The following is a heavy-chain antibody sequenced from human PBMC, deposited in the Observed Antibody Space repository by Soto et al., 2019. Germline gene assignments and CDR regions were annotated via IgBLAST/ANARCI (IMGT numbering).Heavy chain of an antibody. D-gene: IGHD3-22*01. CDR3: ASGAAFYYDTSRY. Sequence: GGSLRLSCAAPGFNFNVHALHWIRQAPGEGLEWVAVMSPGGNSQYYADSVKGRFTISRDTSKSTLYLQMTSLRPEDTAVYYCASGAAFYYDTSRYWGQGTLVTVSS. CDR2: MSPGGNSQ. CDR1: GFNFNVHA. V-gene: IGHV3-30-3*01. J-gene: IGHJ4*02.